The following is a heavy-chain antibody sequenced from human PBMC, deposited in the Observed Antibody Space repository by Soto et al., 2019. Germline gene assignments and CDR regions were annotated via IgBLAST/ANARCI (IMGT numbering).Heavy chain of an antibody. CDR2: ISAYNGNT. Sequence: VQLVQSGAEVKKPGASEKVSCKASGDTFTSYAISWVRQAPGQGLEWMGWISAYNGNTKYAQKLQGRVTLTTDTSTSTAYMELRSLRSDDAAVYYCARDTAMALPDAWGQGTLVIVSS. D-gene: IGHD5-18*01. CDR3: ARDTAMALPDA. J-gene: IGHJ4*02. CDR1: GDTFTSYA. V-gene: IGHV1-18*01.